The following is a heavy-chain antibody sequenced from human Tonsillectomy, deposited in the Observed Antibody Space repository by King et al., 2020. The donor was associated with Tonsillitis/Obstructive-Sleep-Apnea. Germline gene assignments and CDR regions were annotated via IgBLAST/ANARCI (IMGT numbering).Heavy chain of an antibody. J-gene: IGHJ5*02. CDR3: TRDFDYYGSGSYYRA. CDR1: GFTFGDYA. V-gene: IGHV3-49*05. CDR2: IRSKAYGGTT. D-gene: IGHD3-10*01. Sequence: VQLVESGGGLVKPGRSLRLSCTASGFTFGDYAMSWFRQAPGKWLEGVGFIRSKAYGGTTEYAASVKGRFTISRNDSKSIAYLQMNSLKTEDTAVYYCTRDFDYYGSGSYYRAWGQGTLVTVSS.